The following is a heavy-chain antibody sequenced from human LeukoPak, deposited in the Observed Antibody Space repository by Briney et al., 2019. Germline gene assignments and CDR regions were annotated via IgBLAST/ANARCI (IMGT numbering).Heavy chain of an antibody. D-gene: IGHD3-3*01. CDR2: ISSNGGST. CDR3: ARDGVPFYDFWSGYRLSYHWFDP. V-gene: IGHV3-64*01. J-gene: IGHJ5*02. CDR1: RFTFSSYA. Sequence: GGSLRLSCAASRFTFSSYAMHWVRQAPGKGLEYVSAISSNGGSTYYANSVKGRFTISRDNSKNTLYLQMGSLRAEDMAVYYCARDGVPFYDFWSGYRLSYHWFDPWGQGTLVTVSS.